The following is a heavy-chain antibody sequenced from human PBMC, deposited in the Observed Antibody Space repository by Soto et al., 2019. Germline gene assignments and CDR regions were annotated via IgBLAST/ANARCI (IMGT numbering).Heavy chain of an antibody. J-gene: IGHJ4*02. CDR3: ARDTPPADY. V-gene: IGHV1-18*01. CDR2: ISAYNGNT. CDR1: GYTFTSYY. Sequence: QVQLVQSGAEVKKPGASVKVSCKASGYTFTSYYISWVRQAPGQGLEWMGWISAYNGNTNYAQKLPGRVTMTTDTSTCTASTELRSLRSDDTAVYYCARDTPPADYWGQGTLVTVSS.